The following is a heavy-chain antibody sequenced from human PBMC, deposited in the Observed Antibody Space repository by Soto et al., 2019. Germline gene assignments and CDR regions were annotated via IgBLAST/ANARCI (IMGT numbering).Heavy chain of an antibody. D-gene: IGHD3-9*01. Sequence: EVQVWESGGRLVQPGGSLRLSCAASGFTFSNYALTWVRQFPGRGLEWVATFSGGGDIVSYAGSVGGRFTISRDNSKNSLFLQMNSLRVEDTAIYYCVRDWTGNTCPCLDVWGHGTMVSVS. CDR2: FSGGGDIV. V-gene: IGHV3-23*01. CDR3: VRDWTGNTCPCLDV. J-gene: IGHJ6*02. CDR1: GFTFSNYA.